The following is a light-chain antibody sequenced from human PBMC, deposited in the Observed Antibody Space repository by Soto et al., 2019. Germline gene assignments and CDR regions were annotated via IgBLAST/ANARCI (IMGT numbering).Light chain of an antibody. CDR1: SSNIGNRY. J-gene: IGLJ1*01. V-gene: IGLV1-51*01. Sequence: QSVLTQPPSVSAAPGQKVTISCSGSSSNIGNRYVSWYQQLPRTAPKLLIYDNNKRPSGIPDRFSGSKSGTSATLGITGLQTGDEADYYCGTWDSSLSAYVFGPGTKLTVL. CDR3: GTWDSSLSAYV. CDR2: DNN.